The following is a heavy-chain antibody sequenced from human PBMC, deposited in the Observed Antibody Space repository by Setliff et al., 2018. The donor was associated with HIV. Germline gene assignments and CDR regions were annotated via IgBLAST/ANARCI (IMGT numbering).Heavy chain of an antibody. Sequence: ASVKVSCKPSGYSFTNHYMHWVRQAPGQGLGWMGVINPTGGSTRNTQKFQGRVAMTRDTSTSTVYMELSSLGSEDTAVYYCASAGAWQRNALDIWGQGTMVTVSS. V-gene: IGHV1-46*01. CDR1: GYSFTNHY. D-gene: IGHD5-12*01. CDR2: INPTGGST. J-gene: IGHJ3*02. CDR3: ASAGAWQRNALDI.